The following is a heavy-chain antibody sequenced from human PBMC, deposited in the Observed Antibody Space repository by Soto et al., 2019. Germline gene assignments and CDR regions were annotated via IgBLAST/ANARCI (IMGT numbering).Heavy chain of an antibody. Sequence: SETLSLTCAVSGCSIASGYYWAWIRQSPGKGLEWIGSIYHAGSVYYNPSLNSRVAVSLDTSKNHFSLKLTSVTAADTAVYYCARTFDYYGMGVWGQGTTVTVSS. CDR3: ARTFDYYGMGV. CDR2: IYHAGSV. CDR1: GCSIASGYY. J-gene: IGHJ6*02. V-gene: IGHV4-38-2*01.